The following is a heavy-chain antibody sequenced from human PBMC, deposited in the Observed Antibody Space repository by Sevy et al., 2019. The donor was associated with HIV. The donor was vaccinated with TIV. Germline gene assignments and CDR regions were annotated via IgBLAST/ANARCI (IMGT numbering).Heavy chain of an antibody. CDR3: VKGPHPAVTTSYALDV. Sequence: GGSLRLSCAASGFTFKSYGMHWVRQAPGKGLEWVTFIRNDGSTKYYGDSVRGRFTASRDNSKNTLYLHMNSLRPEDTAVYYCVKGPHPAVTTSYALDVWGQGTTFTVSS. D-gene: IGHD4-17*01. CDR2: IRNDGSTK. J-gene: IGHJ6*02. CDR1: GFTFKSYG. V-gene: IGHV3-30*02.